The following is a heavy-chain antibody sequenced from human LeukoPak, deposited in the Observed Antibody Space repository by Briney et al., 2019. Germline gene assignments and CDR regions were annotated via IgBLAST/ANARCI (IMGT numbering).Heavy chain of an antibody. CDR3: TTEGYCSGGSCYSFDN. D-gene: IGHD2-15*01. V-gene: IGHV3-15*01. J-gene: IGHJ4*02. Sequence: GGSLRLSCGASGFIFSDHYMDWVRQAPGKGLECVGRIKSKTDGGTIDYAAPVKGRFSISRDDSKNTVSLQMNSLKTEDTAVYYCTTEGYCSGGSCYSFDNWGQGTLVTVSS. CDR1: GFIFSDHY. CDR2: IKSKTDGGTI.